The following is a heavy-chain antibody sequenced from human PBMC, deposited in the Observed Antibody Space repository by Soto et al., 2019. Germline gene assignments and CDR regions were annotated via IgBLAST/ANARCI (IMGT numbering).Heavy chain of an antibody. CDR3: ASSGIVGREVNTWFDP. V-gene: IGHV4-59*01. D-gene: IGHD3-22*01. CDR1: AGSITTSY. CDR2: ISYRGST. J-gene: IGHJ5*02. Sequence: SETLSLTCTVSAGSITTSYWSWIRQPLGKALEWIGYISYRGSTNYNPSLKSRLTISIDTSKSQISLKLTSMTTADAAVYYCASSGIVGREVNTWFDPWGQGTLVTVSS.